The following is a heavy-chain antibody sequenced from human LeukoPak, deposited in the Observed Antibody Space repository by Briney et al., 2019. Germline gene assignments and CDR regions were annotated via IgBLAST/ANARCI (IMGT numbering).Heavy chain of an antibody. J-gene: IGHJ5*02. Sequence: ASVKVSCKASGYTFTGYYMHWVRQAPGQGLEWMGWINPNSGGTNYAQKFQGRVTMTRDTFISTAYMELSRLRSDDTAVYYCARDVVEGKDSSGYYGGPNWFDPWGQGTLVTVSS. CDR1: GYTFTGYY. CDR2: INPNSGGT. V-gene: IGHV1-2*02. D-gene: IGHD3-22*01. CDR3: ARDVVEGKDSSGYYGGPNWFDP.